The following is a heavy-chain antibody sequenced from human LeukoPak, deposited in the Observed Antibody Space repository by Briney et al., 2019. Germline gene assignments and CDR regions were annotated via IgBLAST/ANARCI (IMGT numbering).Heavy chain of an antibody. J-gene: IGHJ2*01. CDR2: ISGNGGGT. CDR3: AKSPGSGSTSWYFDL. Sequence: GGSLRLSCAASGITFTTGMSWVRQAPGKGLEWVSAISGNGGGTKYADSVKGRSTISRDSSQNTLYLQMNSLISEDTAIYYCAKSPGSGSTSWYFDLWGRGTLVTVSS. V-gene: IGHV3-23*01. D-gene: IGHD3-10*01. CDR1: GITFTTG.